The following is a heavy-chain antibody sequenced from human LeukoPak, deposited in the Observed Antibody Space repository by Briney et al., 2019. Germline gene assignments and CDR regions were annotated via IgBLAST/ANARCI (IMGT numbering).Heavy chain of an antibody. Sequence: ASVKVSCKASGYTFTSYAMNWVRQAPGQGLEWMGWISAYNGNTNYAQKLQGRVTMTTDTSTSTAYMELRSLRSDDTAVYYCARDLGSSGYYYVADYWGQGTLVTVSS. V-gene: IGHV1-18*01. CDR3: ARDLGSSGYYYVADY. CDR1: GYTFTSYA. D-gene: IGHD3-22*01. J-gene: IGHJ4*02. CDR2: ISAYNGNT.